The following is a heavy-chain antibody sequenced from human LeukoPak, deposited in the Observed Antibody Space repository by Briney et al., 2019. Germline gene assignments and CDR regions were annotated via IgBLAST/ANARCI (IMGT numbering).Heavy chain of an antibody. Sequence: PGRSLRLSCAASGFTFSSYAMHWVRQAPGKGLEWVAFILYDGTKYYADSVKGRFTISRDNSKNTLYLQMNSLRAEDTAVYYCARDRSFIAAAGIDYWGQGTLVTVSS. CDR3: ARDRSFIAAAGIDY. CDR2: ILYDGTK. D-gene: IGHD6-13*01. CDR1: GFTFSSYA. V-gene: IGHV3-30*04. J-gene: IGHJ4*02.